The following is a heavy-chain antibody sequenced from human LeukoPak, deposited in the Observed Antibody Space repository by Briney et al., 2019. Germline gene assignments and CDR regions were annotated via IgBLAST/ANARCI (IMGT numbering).Heavy chain of an antibody. V-gene: IGHV5-51*01. CDR2: IYPRDSDT. Sequence: HGESLQISCKGSGYSFPNYWIAWVRQMPGKGLEWMGIIYPRDSDTRYSPSLEGQVTISVDKSISTAFLQWSSLKASDNAMYYCARPRYGDYSGAEHWGQGSLVTVSS. D-gene: IGHD4-17*01. CDR1: GYSFPNYW. J-gene: IGHJ1*01. CDR3: ARPRYGDYSGAEH.